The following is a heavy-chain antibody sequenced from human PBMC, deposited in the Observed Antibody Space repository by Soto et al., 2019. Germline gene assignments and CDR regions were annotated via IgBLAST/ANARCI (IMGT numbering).Heavy chain of an antibody. CDR1: GGTFSSYA. CDR3: ARHPYYYDSSGYDKTTAFDY. Sequence: SVKVSCKASGGTFSSYAISWLRQAPGQGLEWMGGIIPIFGTANYAQKFQGRVTITADKSTSTAYMELSSLRSEDTAVYYCARHPYYYDSSGYDKTTAFDYWGQGTLVTVSS. V-gene: IGHV1-69*06. J-gene: IGHJ4*02. CDR2: IIPIFGTA. D-gene: IGHD3-22*01.